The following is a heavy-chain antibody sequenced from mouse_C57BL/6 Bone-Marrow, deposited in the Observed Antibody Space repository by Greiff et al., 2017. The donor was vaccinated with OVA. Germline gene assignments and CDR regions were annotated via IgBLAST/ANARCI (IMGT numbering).Heavy chain of an antibody. CDR2: IYPRSGNT. CDR1: GYTFTSYG. V-gene: IGHV1-81*01. D-gene: IGHD3-2*02. CDR3: ARVASGGFAY. Sequence: QVQLKQSGAELARPGASVKLSCKASGYTFTSYGISWVKQRTGQGLEWIGEIYPRSGNTYYNEKFKGKATLTADKSSSTAYMELRSLTAEDSAVYFCARVASGGFAYWGQGTLVTVSA. J-gene: IGHJ3*01.